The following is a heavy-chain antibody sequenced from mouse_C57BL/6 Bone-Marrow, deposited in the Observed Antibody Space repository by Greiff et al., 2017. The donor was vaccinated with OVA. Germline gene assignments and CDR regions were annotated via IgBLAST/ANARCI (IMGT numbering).Heavy chain of an antibody. CDR2: IDPNSGGT. D-gene: IGHD1-1*01. J-gene: IGHJ1*03. V-gene: IGHV1-72*01. CDR1: GYTFTSYW. Sequence: QVQLQQSGAELVKPGASVKLSCKASGYTFTSYWMHWVKQRPGRGPEWIGRIDPNSGGTKYNEKFKSKATLTVDKPSSTAYMQLSSLTSEDSAVYYCAVYYYGSSPYWYFDVWGTGTTVTVSS. CDR3: AVYYYGSSPYWYFDV.